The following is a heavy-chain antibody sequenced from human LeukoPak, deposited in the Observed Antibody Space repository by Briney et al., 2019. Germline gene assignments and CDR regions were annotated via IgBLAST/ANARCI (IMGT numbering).Heavy chain of an antibody. CDR3: ARGGAVAGTR. CDR2: FYTTGST. J-gene: IGHJ4*02. V-gene: IGHV4-4*07. CDR1: GASISSYY. D-gene: IGHD6-19*01. Sequence: SETLSLTCTVSGASISSYYWSWIRQPAGKGLELIGRFYTTGSTNYNPSLESRVTMSVDTSKNQISLKLSSVTAADTAVYYCARGGAVAGTRWGQGTLVTVSS.